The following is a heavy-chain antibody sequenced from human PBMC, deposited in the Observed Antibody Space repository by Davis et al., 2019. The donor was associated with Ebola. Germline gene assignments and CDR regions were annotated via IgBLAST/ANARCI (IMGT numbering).Heavy chain of an antibody. CDR2: INSDGSST. D-gene: IGHD3-3*01. Sequence: GESLKISCAASGFTFSSYWMHWVRQAPGKGLVWVSRINSDGSSTSYADSVKGRFTISRDNAKNTLYLQMNDLRAEDTAVYYCAREGKIFGCDYWGQGVLVTVSS. V-gene: IGHV3-74*01. J-gene: IGHJ4*02. CDR1: GFTFSSYW. CDR3: AREGKIFGCDY.